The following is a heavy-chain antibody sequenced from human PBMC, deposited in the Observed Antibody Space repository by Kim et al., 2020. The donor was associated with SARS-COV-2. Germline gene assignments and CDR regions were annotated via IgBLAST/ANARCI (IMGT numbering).Heavy chain of an antibody. CDR3: ARGTGRSGGDYLFDY. Sequence: GGSLRLSCAASGFTFSSYAMHWVRQAPGKVLEWVAVISYDGSNKYYADSVKGRFTISRDNSKNTLYLQMNSLRAEDTAVYYCARGTGRSGGDYLFDYWGQGTLVTVSS. V-gene: IGHV3-30*04. J-gene: IGHJ4*02. CDR2: ISYDGSNK. D-gene: IGHD4-17*01. CDR1: GFTFSSYA.